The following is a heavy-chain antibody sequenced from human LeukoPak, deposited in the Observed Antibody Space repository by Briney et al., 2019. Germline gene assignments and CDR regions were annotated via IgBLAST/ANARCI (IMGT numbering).Heavy chain of an antibody. CDR3: ARGLFGVINPTDY. V-gene: IGHV3-21*01. J-gene: IGHJ4*02. CDR2: ISSSSTYL. D-gene: IGHD3-3*01. CDR1: GFTFSNYA. Sequence: PGGSLRLSCAASGFTFSNYAMHWVRQAPGKGLEWVSSISSSSTYLYYADSVKGPFPISRDNAKESLYLQMNSLRVEDTAVYFCARGLFGVINPTDYWGQGTLVTVSS.